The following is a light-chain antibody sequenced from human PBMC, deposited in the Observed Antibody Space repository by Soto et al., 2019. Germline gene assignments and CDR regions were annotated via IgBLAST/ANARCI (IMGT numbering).Light chain of an antibody. CDR3: AAWDDSLSGYV. Sequence: QSALTQPPSASESPGQSVTISCSGTIGDVGGYYYVSWYQHHPGRAPKLLIYDVDKRPPGVPSRFSGSKSGNTASLTVSGLQADDEADYYCAAWDDSLSGYVFGTGTKLTVL. V-gene: IGLV2-8*01. CDR2: DVD. J-gene: IGLJ1*01. CDR1: IGDVGGYYY.